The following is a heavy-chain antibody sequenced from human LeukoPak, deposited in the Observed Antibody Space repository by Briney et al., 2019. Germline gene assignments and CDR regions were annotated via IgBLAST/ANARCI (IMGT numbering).Heavy chain of an antibody. CDR1: GFSVSDNY. J-gene: IGHJ3*02. CDR2: IYRDGSI. V-gene: IGHV3-53*01. D-gene: IGHD1-1*01. CDR3: ARDRRRYRGINGDGDAFDI. Sequence: GGSLRLACAASGFSVSDNYISWVRQAPGEWLEWDSIIYRDGSIFHADSVKGRFSMSRDNSKNTLDLQMNSLRAEDTAVYFCARDRRRYRGINGDGDAFDIWGQGTMVTVSS.